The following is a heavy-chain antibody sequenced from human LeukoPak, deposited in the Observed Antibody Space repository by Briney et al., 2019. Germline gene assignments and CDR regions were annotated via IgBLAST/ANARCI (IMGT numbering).Heavy chain of an antibody. Sequence: SQTLSLTCAISGDSVSSDSAAWNWIRQSPSRGLEWLGRTYYRSKWYNDCALSVKSRITINSDTSKNQFSLQLDSVTPEDTAVYYCARGWSSWVPWGQRTLVTVSS. D-gene: IGHD6-13*01. J-gene: IGHJ4*02. CDR2: TYYRSKWYN. V-gene: IGHV6-1*01. CDR3: ARGWSSWVP. CDR1: GDSVSSDSAA.